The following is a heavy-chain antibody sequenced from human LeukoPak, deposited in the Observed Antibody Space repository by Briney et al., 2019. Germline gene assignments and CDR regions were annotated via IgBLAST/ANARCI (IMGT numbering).Heavy chain of an antibody. Sequence: SGGSLRLSCAASGFTFSSYWMSWVRQAPGKGLEWVANIKQDGSEKYYVDSVKGRFTISRDNSKNSLYLQMNSLRAEDTALYYCAKGEKGPDDYYFDYWGQGTLVTVSS. CDR1: GFTFSSYW. D-gene: IGHD3-3*01. CDR3: AKGEKGPDDYYFDY. J-gene: IGHJ4*02. V-gene: IGHV3-7*03. CDR2: IKQDGSEK.